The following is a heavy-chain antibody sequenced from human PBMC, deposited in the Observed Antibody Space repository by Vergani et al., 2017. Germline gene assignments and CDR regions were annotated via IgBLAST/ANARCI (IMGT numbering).Heavy chain of an antibody. CDR3: VRDQVTMLRGSDALDI. D-gene: IGHD3-10*01. CDR1: GFTFGYYA. Sequence: EVQVVETGGGLVQPGGSLRLSCAASGFTFGYYAMDWFRQAPGQGLEWVGGIRSKAYGQATKYAASVKGRFTISRDDSKSIAYLQMNNLQTEDTAMYYCVRDQVTMLRGSDALDIWGQGTMVTVSS. J-gene: IGHJ3*02. CDR2: IRSKAYGQAT. V-gene: IGHV3-49*03.